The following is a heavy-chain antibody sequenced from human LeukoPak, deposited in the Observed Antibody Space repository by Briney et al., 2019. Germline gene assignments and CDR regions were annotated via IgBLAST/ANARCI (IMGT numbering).Heavy chain of an antibody. J-gene: IGHJ4*02. Sequence: GGSLRLSCAASGFTFSSYGMHWVRQAPGKVLEWVAFIRYDGSNKYYADSVKGRFTISRDNSKNTLYLQMNSLRAEDTAVYYCAKVSRGYSGLSPFDYWGQGTLVTVSS. V-gene: IGHV3-30*02. CDR3: AKVSRGYSGLSPFDY. CDR1: GFTFSSYG. D-gene: IGHD5-12*01. CDR2: IRYDGSNK.